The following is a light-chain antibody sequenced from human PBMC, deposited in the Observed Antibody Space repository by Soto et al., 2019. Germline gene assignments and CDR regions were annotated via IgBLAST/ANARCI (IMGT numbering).Light chain of an antibody. CDR3: TDSVSLPIT. Sequence: ATLSLSPGERATLSCRASQSVSSYLAWYQQKPGQAPRLLIYGASSRATGIPDRFSGSGSGTDFTLTISRVEAEDFALYCCTDSVSLPITFGQ. CDR1: QSVSSY. V-gene: IGKV3-20*01. J-gene: IGKJ5*01. CDR2: GAS.